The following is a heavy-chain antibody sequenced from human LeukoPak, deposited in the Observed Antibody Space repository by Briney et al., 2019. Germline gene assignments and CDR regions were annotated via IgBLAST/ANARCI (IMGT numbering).Heavy chain of an antibody. V-gene: IGHV3-49*03. CDR3: TCGSTSSGWYVRYYFDF. D-gene: IGHD6-19*01. J-gene: IGHJ4*02. CDR2: IRTERYGEKT. CDR1: GFTFGDYA. Sequence: SLTLSCTASGFTFGDYAMSWFRQAAGKGREWVGFIRTERYGEKTEYAAYGRGRFTSSKDNSKSIAYLKMKRVKSEDTDVYDCTCGSTSSGWYVRYYFDFWGQGTMVTVSS.